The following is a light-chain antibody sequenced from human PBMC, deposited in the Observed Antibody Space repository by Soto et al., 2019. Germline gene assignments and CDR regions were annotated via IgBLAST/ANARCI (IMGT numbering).Light chain of an antibody. CDR1: QGIRND. J-gene: IGKJ5*01. CDR2: GAS. V-gene: IGKV1-6*01. Sequence: AIQMTQFPSSLSASVGDRVTITCRASQGIRNDLGWYQQKSGKAPKLLIFGASTLQSGVPSRFSGSGSGTDFTLTISSLQPEDFAVYYCQQYNNWPPITFGQGTRLEIK. CDR3: QQYNNWPPIT.